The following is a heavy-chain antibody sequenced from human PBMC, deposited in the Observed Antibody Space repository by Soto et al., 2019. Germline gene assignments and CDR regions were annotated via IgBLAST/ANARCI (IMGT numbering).Heavy chain of an antibody. Sequence: PGGSLRLSCAASGFTFSSYWMSWVRQAPGKGLEWVANIKQDGSEKYYVDSVKGRFTISRDNAKNSLYLQMNSLRAEDTAAYYCARDTYYYDSSGPGWFDPWGQGTLVTVSS. CDR2: IKQDGSEK. V-gene: IGHV3-7*03. CDR3: ARDTYYYDSSGPGWFDP. D-gene: IGHD3-22*01. CDR1: GFTFSSYW. J-gene: IGHJ5*02.